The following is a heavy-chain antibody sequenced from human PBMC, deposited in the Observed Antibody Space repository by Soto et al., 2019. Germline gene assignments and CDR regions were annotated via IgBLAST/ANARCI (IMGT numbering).Heavy chain of an antibody. D-gene: IGHD1-1*01. V-gene: IGHV3-30*18. J-gene: IGHJ4*02. Sequence: GGSLRLSCAASGFTFSGYGMHWVRQAPGKGLEWVAVISYDGSNKYYADSVKGRFTISRDNSKNTLYLQMNSLRAEDTAVYYCAKTKLERRPYYFDYWGQGTLVTVSS. CDR3: AKTKLERRPYYFDY. CDR2: ISYDGSNK. CDR1: GFTFSGYG.